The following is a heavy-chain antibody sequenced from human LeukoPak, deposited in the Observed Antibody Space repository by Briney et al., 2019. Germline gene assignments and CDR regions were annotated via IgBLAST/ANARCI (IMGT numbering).Heavy chain of an antibody. D-gene: IGHD6-19*01. J-gene: IGHJ4*02. CDR2: ISSSGSTI. CDR3: ARTSSGWYFYFDY. V-gene: IGHV3-11*04. CDR1: GFTFSDYY. Sequence: GGSLRLSCAASGFTFSDYYMSWIRQAPGKGLEWVSYISSSGSTIYYADSVKGRFTISRDNSKNTLYLRMNSLRAEDTAVYYCARTSSGWYFYFDYWGQGTLVTVSS.